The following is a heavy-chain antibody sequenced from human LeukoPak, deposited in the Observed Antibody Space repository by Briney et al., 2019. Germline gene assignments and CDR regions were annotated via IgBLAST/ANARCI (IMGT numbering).Heavy chain of an antibody. Sequence: GGSLRLSCVASGFIFTNYEMNWVRQAPGKGLEWLSYISTGGTIRYHADSVEGRLTISRDNAKKSIYLQMNSLGAEDTATYFCARGSGIRNNYGMDVWGKGTTVIVSS. CDR1: GFIFTNYE. D-gene: IGHD3-10*01. V-gene: IGHV3-48*03. J-gene: IGHJ6*04. CDR2: ISTGGTIR. CDR3: ARGSGIRNNYGMDV.